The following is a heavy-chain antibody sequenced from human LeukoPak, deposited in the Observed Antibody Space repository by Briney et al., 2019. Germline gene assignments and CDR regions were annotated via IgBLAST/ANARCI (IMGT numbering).Heavy chain of an antibody. V-gene: IGHV3-33*06. CDR1: GFTFSSYG. CDR2: IWYDGSNK. J-gene: IGHJ1*01. Sequence: GSLRLSCAASGFTFSSYGMHWVRQAPGKGLEWVAVIWYDGSNKYYADSVKGRFTISRDNSKNTLYLQMNSLRAEDTAVYYCAKGPQDIVVVPAAIEAEYFQHWGQGTLVTVSS. D-gene: IGHD2-2*02. CDR3: AKGPQDIVVVPAAIEAEYFQH.